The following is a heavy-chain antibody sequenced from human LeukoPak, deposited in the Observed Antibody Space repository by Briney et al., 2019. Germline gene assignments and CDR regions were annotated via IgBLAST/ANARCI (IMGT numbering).Heavy chain of an antibody. Sequence: PSETLSLTCTVSGGSINSYYWSWIRQPPGKGLEWIGYISYTGGETNYNPSLKSRLTISVDTSKNQFSLKLSSVTAADTAVYYCARADYYDSISKWYFDLWGRGTLVTVSS. CDR2: ISYTGGET. J-gene: IGHJ2*01. D-gene: IGHD3-22*01. CDR1: GGSINSYY. CDR3: ARADYYDSISKWYFDL. V-gene: IGHV4-59*01.